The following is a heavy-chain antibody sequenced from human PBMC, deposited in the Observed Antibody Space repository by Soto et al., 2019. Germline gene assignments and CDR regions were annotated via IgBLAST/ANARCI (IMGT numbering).Heavy chain of an antibody. CDR1: EGTVIRDW. D-gene: IGHD1-26*01. CDR2: TNQDGSEK. Sequence: EVHLVESGGGLVQTGGSLRLSCAIFEGTVIRDWMNWVRQAPGKGLEWVAHTNQDGSEKYYVDSVKGRFTISRDNDKNSLNLQMNCLSAEDEDMDYCSGGVGDTLWGPGTLVTVCS. J-gene: IGHJ4*02. CDR3: SGGVGDTL. V-gene: IGHV3-7*01.